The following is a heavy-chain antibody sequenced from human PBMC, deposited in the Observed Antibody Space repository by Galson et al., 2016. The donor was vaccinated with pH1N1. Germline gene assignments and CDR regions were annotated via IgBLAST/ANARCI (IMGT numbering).Heavy chain of an antibody. V-gene: IGHV3-74*01. CDR2: IKSDASKI. Sequence: SLRLSCAASGFPFSSHWFYWVRQAPGKGQVWVSRIKSDASKIYYADFVRGRSTISRDNAKDTVFLEMNSLRVEDTAVYYCARGLLSENAVGMDVWGHGTTVIVSS. CDR1: GFPFSSHW. J-gene: IGHJ6*02. CDR3: ARGLLSENAVGMDV.